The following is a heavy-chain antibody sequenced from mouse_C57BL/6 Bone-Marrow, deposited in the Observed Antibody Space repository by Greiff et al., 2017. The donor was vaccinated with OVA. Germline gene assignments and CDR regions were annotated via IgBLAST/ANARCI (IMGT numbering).Heavy chain of an antibody. CDR1: GYTFTSYW. Sequence: QVQLKQPGAELVKPGASVKLSCKASGYTFTSYWMHWVKQRPGQGLEWIGMIHPNSGSTNYNEKFKSKATLTVDKSSSTAYMQLSSLTSEDSAVYYCASGWLLPAWFAYWGQGTLVTVSA. CDR2: IHPNSGST. J-gene: IGHJ3*01. V-gene: IGHV1-64*01. D-gene: IGHD2-3*01. CDR3: ASGWLLPAWFAY.